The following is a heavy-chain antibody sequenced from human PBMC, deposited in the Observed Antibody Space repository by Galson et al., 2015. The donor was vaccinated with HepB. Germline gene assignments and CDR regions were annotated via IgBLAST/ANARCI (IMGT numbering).Heavy chain of an antibody. CDR2: ISAYNGNT. CDR1: GYTFTSYD. D-gene: IGHD5-18*01. V-gene: IGHV1-18*04. J-gene: IGHJ6*02. CDR3: ARGGWIQLWLPYYYGMDV. Sequence: SVKVSCKASGYTFTSYDISWVRQAPGQGLEWMGWISAYNGNTNYAQKLQGRVTMTTDTSTSTAYMELRSLRSDDTAVYYCARGGWIQLWLPYYYGMDVWGQGTTVTVSS.